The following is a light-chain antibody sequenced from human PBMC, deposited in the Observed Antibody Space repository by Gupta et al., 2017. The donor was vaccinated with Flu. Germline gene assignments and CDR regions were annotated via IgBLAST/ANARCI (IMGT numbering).Light chain of an antibody. CDR3: QQSHSSPPA. V-gene: IGKV1-39*01. CDR1: QNIYNF. CDR2: GAA. Sequence: GDRVTITCRASQNIYNFLNWYQQRPGKAPKLLIYGAASLQSGVPSRFTGSGSGTNFTLNISSLQPEDFATYYCQQSHSSPPAFGQGTKVEIK. J-gene: IGKJ1*01.